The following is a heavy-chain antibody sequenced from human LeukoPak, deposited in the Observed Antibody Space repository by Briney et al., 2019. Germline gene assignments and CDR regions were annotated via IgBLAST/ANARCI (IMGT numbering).Heavy chain of an antibody. Sequence: PSETLSLTCAVYGGSFSGYYWGWIRQPPGKGLEWIGSIYSGSTYYNPSLESRVTISVDTSKNQFSLKLSSVTAANTAVYYCATSGWYLLPGVYWGQGTLVTVSS. CDR2: IYSGST. J-gene: IGHJ4*02. D-gene: IGHD6-19*01. CDR1: GGSFSGYY. CDR3: ATSGWYLLPGVY. V-gene: IGHV4-34*01.